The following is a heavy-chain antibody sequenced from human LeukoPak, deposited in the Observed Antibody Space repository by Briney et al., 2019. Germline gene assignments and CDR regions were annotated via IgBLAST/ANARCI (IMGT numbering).Heavy chain of an antibody. D-gene: IGHD2-2*01. J-gene: IGHJ4*02. Sequence: GGSLRLSCAASGFTFSSHSLMWVRQAPGKGLEWVSSISPDSGYIYYADSVKGRFTISRDNAENSLFLQMSSLGAEDTAVYYCAPFSAVIHYYFDYWGQGTLVTVSS. CDR3: APFSAVIHYYFDY. CDR2: ISPDSGYI. V-gene: IGHV3-21*01. CDR1: GFTFSSHS.